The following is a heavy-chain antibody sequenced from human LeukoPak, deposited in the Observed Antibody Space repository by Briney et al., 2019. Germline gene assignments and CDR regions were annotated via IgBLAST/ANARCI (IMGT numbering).Heavy chain of an antibody. D-gene: IGHD4-23*01. CDR1: GFTFSGIW. CDR2: IKEDGSEK. CDR3: ARDLLRTEVLFDI. J-gene: IGHJ3*02. V-gene: IGHV3-7*03. Sequence: GGSLRLSCAASGFTFSGIWMAWVRQAPGKGLEWVANIKEDGSEKHYVDSVKGRFTIYRDNARKSLYLQMNSLGVGDTAVYFCARDLLRTEVLFDIWGQGTMVTVSS.